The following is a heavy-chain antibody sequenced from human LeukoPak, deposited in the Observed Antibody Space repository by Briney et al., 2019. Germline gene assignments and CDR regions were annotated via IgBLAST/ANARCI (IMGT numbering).Heavy chain of an antibody. CDR1: GGSISSNSYY. J-gene: IGHJ5*02. V-gene: IGHV4-39*01. CDR2: IYYSGST. CDR3: ARLYIVVVPAAIHWFDP. D-gene: IGHD2-2*02. Sequence: SETLSLTCTVSGGSISSNSYYRGWIRQPPGRGLEWIGSIYYSGSTYYNPSLKSRVTISVDTSKNQFSLKLSSVTAADTAVYYCARLYIVVVPAAIHWFDPWGQGTLVTVSS.